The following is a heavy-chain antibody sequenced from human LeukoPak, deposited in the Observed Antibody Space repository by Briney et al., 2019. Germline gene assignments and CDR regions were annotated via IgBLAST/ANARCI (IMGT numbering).Heavy chain of an antibody. CDR1: GGSISSYY. J-gene: IGHJ4*02. V-gene: IGHV4-59*08. D-gene: IGHD3-22*01. CDR2: IYYSGST. CDR3: ASTAAKSENYDSSGYHFDY. Sequence: SETLSLTCTVSGGSISSYYWSWIRQPPGKGLGWIGYIYYSGSTNYNPSLKSRVTISVDTSKNQFSLKLSSVTAADTAVYYCASTAAKSENYDSSGYHFDYWGQGTLVTVSS.